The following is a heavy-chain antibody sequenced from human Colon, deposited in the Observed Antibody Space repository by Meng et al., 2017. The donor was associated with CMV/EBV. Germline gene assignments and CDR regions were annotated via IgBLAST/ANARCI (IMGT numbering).Heavy chain of an antibody. CDR1: GYTFTTHY. CDR3: ARQFAVVPPAHDAFDI. CDR2: INTSGGGT. D-gene: IGHD3-16*01. V-gene: IGHV1-46*01. Sequence: ASVKVSCKASGYTFTTHYIHWVRQAPGQGLEWRGIINTSGGGTSYAQKFQGRVTMTRDTSTSTVYMELTSLRSEDTALYYCARQFAVVPPAHDAFDIWGLGTLVTVSS. J-gene: IGHJ3*02.